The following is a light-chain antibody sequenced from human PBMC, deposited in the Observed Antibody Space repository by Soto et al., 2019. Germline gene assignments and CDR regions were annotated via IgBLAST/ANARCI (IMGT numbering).Light chain of an antibody. CDR1: QSISSWL. CDR2: GAT. CDR3: HQYGSSPAT. Sequence: TQSPSTLSASVVDRVTITCLASQSISSWLSWYQQRRGQAPRLLIYGATSRATGIPDRFSGSGSGTDFTLTISRLEPEDFAVYYCHQYGSSPATFGQGTKVDI. V-gene: IGKV3-20*01. J-gene: IGKJ1*01.